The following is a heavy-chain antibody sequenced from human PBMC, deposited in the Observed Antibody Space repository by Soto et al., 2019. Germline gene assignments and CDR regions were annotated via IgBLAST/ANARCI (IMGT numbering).Heavy chain of an antibody. V-gene: IGHV4-34*01. D-gene: IGHD3-3*01. Sequence: PSGTLSLTCAVYGGTFIGYYWSWIRQPPGKGLEWIGEINHSGSTNYNPSLKSRVTISVDTSKNQFSLKLSSVTAADTAVYYCARGGRVLRWKFDYWGQGTLVTVSS. CDR1: GGTFIGYY. CDR2: INHSGST. CDR3: ARGGRVLRWKFDY. J-gene: IGHJ4*02.